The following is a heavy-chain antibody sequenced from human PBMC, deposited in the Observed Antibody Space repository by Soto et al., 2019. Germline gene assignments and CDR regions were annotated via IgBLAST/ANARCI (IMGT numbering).Heavy chain of an antibody. CDR3: ARDTHYYDSTGTPTHAFDI. CDR1: GGSISSGGYY. CDR2: IYYSGST. V-gene: IGHV4-31*03. D-gene: IGHD3-22*01. J-gene: IGHJ3*02. Sequence: SQTLSLTCTVSGGSISSGGYYWSLIRQHPGKGLEWIGYIYYSGSTYYNRSLKSRVTISVDTSKNQCSLKLCSVTAADTAVYYCARDTHYYDSTGTPTHAFDIWGQGTMVTVSS.